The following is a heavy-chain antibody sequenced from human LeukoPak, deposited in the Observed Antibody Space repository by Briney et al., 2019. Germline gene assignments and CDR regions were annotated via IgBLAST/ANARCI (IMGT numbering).Heavy chain of an antibody. D-gene: IGHD3-22*01. J-gene: IGHJ4*02. V-gene: IGHV1-2*02. CDR1: GYTFTGYY. Sequence: GASVKVSCKASGYTFTGYYMHWVRQAPGQGLEWMGWINPNSGGTNYAQKFQGRVTMTRDTSISTAYMELSRLRSDDTAVYYCARVLITEDSSGYLDYWGQGTLVTVSS. CDR2: INPNSGGT. CDR3: ARVLITEDSSGYLDY.